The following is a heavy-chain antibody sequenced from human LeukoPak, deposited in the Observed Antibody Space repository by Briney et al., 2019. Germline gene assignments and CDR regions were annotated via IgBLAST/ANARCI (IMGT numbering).Heavy chain of an antibody. D-gene: IGHD3-22*01. CDR1: GGSISTYY. CDR2: INYSGTT. J-gene: IGHJ4*02. CDR3: ARFASDSFGYKYYFDS. Sequence: SETLSVTCTDSGGSISTYYWCWIRQPPGKGLEWIGYINYSGTTNYNPSLKSRVTISVDTSKNHFSLRLNSVTAADTAVYFCARFASDSFGYKYYFDSWGQGILVTVSS. V-gene: IGHV4-59*08.